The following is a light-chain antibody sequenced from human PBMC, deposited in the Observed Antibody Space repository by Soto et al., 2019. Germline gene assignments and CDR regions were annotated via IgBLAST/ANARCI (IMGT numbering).Light chain of an antibody. CDR2: HVS. J-gene: IGLJ1*01. CDR3: SSYTAGDTLYV. Sequence: QSVLTQSASVSGSPGQPITISCTGTSSDVGGSDYVSWYQQHPDKAPKLMIYHVSNRPSGVSNRFSGSKSGNTASLTISGLQAEDEADYYCSSYTAGDTLYVFGTGTKVTVL. V-gene: IGLV2-14*03. CDR1: SSDVGGSDY.